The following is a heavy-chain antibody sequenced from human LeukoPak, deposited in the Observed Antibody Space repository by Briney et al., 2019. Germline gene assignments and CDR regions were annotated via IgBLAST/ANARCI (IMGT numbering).Heavy chain of an antibody. D-gene: IGHD2-15*01. CDR2: ISSSSSYI. CDR3: ARHCSGGTCYFDY. V-gene: IGHV3-21*01. CDR1: GFTFSSYS. J-gene: IGHJ4*02. Sequence: GGSLRLSCAASGFTFSSYSMNWVRQAPGKGLEWVSSISSSSSYIYYADSVKGRFTISRDNAKNSLYLQMNSLRAEDTAIYYCARHCSGGTCYFDYWGQGTLVTVSS.